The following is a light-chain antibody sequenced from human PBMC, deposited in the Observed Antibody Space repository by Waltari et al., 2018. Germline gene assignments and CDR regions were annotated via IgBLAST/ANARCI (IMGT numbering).Light chain of an antibody. CDR3: MQTLQTPRT. CDR2: LGS. Sequence: DIVMTQTPLSLPVTPGEPASISCRSSQSLLDSDGYTHLHWYLQKPGQSPQLLIYLGSNRASGVPDRFSGSGSGTDFTLKISRVEAEDVGVYYCMQTLQTPRTFGQGTKVEIK. CDR1: QSLLDSDGYTH. V-gene: IGKV2-28*01. J-gene: IGKJ1*01.